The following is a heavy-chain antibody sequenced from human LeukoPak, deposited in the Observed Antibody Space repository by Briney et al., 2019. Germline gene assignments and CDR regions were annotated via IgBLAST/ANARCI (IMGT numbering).Heavy chain of an antibody. CDR2: MNPNSGNT. J-gene: IGHJ4*02. V-gene: IGHV1-8*01. CDR3: ARGDVVVPAASFDY. Sequence: ASVKVSCKASGYTFTSYDINWVRQATGQGLEWMGWMNPNSGNTGYAQKFQGRVTMTRNTSISTAYMELSSLRSDDTAVYYCARGDVVVPAASFDYWGQGTLVTVSS. CDR1: GYTFTSYD. D-gene: IGHD2-2*01.